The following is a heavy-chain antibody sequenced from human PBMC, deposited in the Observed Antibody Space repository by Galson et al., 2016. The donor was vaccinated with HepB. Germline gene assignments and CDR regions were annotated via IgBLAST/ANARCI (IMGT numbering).Heavy chain of an antibody. CDR2: IFGRGNT. Sequence: SLRLSCAASGFTFSAYAIHWVRQAPGKGLECVSVIFGRGNTYYADSVEGRFTISRDNARNTVYLQMNSLRTEDTAVYYCAGYGGNSVWGQGTLVTVSS. J-gene: IGHJ4*02. CDR3: AGYGGNSV. CDR1: GFTFSAYA. D-gene: IGHD4-23*01. V-gene: IGHV3-23*01.